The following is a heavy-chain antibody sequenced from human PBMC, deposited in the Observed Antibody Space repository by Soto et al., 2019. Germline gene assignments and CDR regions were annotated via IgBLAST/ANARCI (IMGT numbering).Heavy chain of an antibody. CDR2: IYYSGST. Sequence: QVQLQESGPGLVKPSQTLSLTCTVSGGSISSGGYYWSWIRQHPGKGLEWIGYIYYSGSTYYNPSLKSRFTISVDTSKNQFSLKLSSVTAADTAVYYCARSPHYCSSTSCPERNWFDPWGQGTLVTVSS. CDR1: GGSISSGGYY. V-gene: IGHV4-31*03. CDR3: ARSPHYCSSTSCPERNWFDP. D-gene: IGHD2-2*01. J-gene: IGHJ5*02.